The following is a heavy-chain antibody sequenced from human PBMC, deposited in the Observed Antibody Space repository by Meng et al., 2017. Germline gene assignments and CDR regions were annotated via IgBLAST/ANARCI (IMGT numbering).Heavy chain of an antibody. CDR2: IWYDGSNK. Sequence: QVRVVESGGGVGKPGRCLGLACAGSGFTFSSYGMHWVRQAPGKGLEWVAVIWYDGSNKYYADSVKGRFTISRDNSKNTLYLQMNSLRAEDTAVYYCVRGLSTTYWYFDLWGRGTLVTVSS. D-gene: IGHD2/OR15-2a*01. J-gene: IGHJ2*01. V-gene: IGHV3-33*01. CDR1: GFTFSSYG. CDR3: VRGLSTTYWYFDL.